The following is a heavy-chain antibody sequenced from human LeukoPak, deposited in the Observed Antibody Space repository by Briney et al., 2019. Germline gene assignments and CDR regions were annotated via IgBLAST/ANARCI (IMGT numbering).Heavy chain of an antibody. D-gene: IGHD6-13*01. V-gene: IGHV3-23*01. CDR1: GFTFSSYA. J-gene: IGHJ4*02. Sequence: GGSLRLSCAASGFTFSSYAMSWVRQAPGKGLECVSAISGSGGSTYYADSVKGRFTISRDNSKNTLYLEMSNLRAEDTAVYYCAKRALSRWSGPFDYWGQGTLVTVSS. CDR3: AKRALSRWSGPFDY. CDR2: ISGSGGST.